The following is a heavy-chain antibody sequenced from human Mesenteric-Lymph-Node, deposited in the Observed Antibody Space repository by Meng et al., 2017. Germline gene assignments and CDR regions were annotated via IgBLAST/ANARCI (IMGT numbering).Heavy chain of an antibody. CDR2: IYSGGST. CDR3: ARAEWNYATY. Sequence: EVQRVESGGGLVQPGGSLRLSCAAAGFTVSSNYMSWVRQAPGKGLEWVSVIYSGGSTYYADSVKGRFTISRDNSKNTLYLQMNSLRAEDTAVYYCARAEWNYATYWGQGTLVTVSS. CDR1: GFTVSSNY. J-gene: IGHJ4*02. V-gene: IGHV3-66*01. D-gene: IGHD1-7*01.